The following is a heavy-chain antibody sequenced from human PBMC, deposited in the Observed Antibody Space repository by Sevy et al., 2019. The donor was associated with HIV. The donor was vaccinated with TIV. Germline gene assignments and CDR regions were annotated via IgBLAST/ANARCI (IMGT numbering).Heavy chain of an antibody. CDR3: ARESHGDYGIDI. Sequence: GGSLRLSCAASGFTVSSNYMSWVRQAPGKGLEWVSVIYSGGSTYYADSLRGRFTISRDNSKNTLYVQMNGLRAKDTAAYYCARESHGDYGIDIWGQGTMVTVSS. V-gene: IGHV3-53*01. D-gene: IGHD4-17*01. J-gene: IGHJ3*02. CDR1: GFTVSSNY. CDR2: IYSGGST.